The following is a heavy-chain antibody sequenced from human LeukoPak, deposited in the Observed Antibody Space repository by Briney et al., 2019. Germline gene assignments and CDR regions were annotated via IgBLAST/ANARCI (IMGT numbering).Heavy chain of an antibody. Sequence: PGGSLRLSCAASGFTFSSYAMHWVRQAPGKGLEWVAVIRYDGSNKYYADSVKGRFTISRDNSKNTLYLQMNSLKTEDTAVYYCTTGGLYGDYFDYWGQGTLVTVSS. CDR3: TTGGLYGDYFDY. CDR2: IRYDGSNK. V-gene: IGHV3-30*04. CDR1: GFTFSSYA. D-gene: IGHD4-17*01. J-gene: IGHJ4*02.